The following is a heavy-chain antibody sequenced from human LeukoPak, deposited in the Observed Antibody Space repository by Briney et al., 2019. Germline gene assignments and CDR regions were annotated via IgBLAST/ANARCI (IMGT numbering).Heavy chain of an antibody. D-gene: IGHD3-22*01. CDR3: ARLKHISDYWGSADWYFDV. CDR1: GDSISSYY. CDR2: INAGGST. V-gene: IGHV4-4*08. J-gene: IGHJ2*01. Sequence: SETLSLTCTVSGDSISSYYWSWIRQPPGKGLEWIGYINAGGSTNFNPSLRSRVTVSLDASRNHFSLQLNSVTAADTAVYYCARLKHISDYWGSADWYFDVWGRGTLVTVSS.